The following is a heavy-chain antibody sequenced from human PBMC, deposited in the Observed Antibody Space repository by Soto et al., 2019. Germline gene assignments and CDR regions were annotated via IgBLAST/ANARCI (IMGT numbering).Heavy chain of an antibody. Sequence: PGGSLILSCAASGFTFSSYGMHWVRQAPGKGLEWVAVISYDGSSTSYADSVKGRFTISRDNAKNTLYLQMNSLRAEDTAVYYCVRVFDTYYFDLWGQGTLVTVSS. D-gene: IGHD3-10*01. CDR2: ISYDGSST. J-gene: IGHJ4*02. V-gene: IGHV3-30*03. CDR3: VRVFDTYYFDL. CDR1: GFTFSSYG.